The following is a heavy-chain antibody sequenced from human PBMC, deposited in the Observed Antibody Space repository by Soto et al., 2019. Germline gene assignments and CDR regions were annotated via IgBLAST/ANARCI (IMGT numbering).Heavy chain of an antibody. CDR3: AHRRYINAYWDWGDFDY. CDR2: IYWNDYR. Sequence: SGPTLVRPTQTLTLTCTFSGFSLTTTGVGVGWIRQAPGKALEWLAVIYWNDYRRYNPSLRTRLAITKDTSKNQVVPTMTNMDPVDAATYYCAHRRYINAYWDWGDFDYWGQGTLVTVSS. J-gene: IGHJ4*02. D-gene: IGHD2-8*02. V-gene: IGHV2-5*01. CDR1: GFSLTTTGVG.